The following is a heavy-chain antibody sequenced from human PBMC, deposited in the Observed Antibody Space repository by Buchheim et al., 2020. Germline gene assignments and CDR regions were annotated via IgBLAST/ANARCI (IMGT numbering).Heavy chain of an antibody. Sequence: QVQLQESGPGLVKPSQTLSLTCTVSGGSISSGGYYWSWIRQHPGKGLEWIGYIYYSGSTYYNPSLKSRVTISVDTSKHQFSLKLSSVTAADTAVYYCARGGGVVVPAAIHDYVWGSYRYIDYWGQGTL. J-gene: IGHJ4*02. CDR3: ARGGGVVVPAAIHDYVWGSYRYIDY. CDR2: IYYSGST. CDR1: GGSISSGGYY. D-gene: IGHD3-16*02. V-gene: IGHV4-31*03.